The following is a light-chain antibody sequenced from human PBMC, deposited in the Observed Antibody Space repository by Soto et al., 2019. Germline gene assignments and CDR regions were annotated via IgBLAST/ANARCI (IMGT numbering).Light chain of an antibody. J-gene: IGKJ2*01. Sequence: EVVLTQFPGTLSLSPGERATLSCRASEAIGYNYLAWYRQQSGLAPTLLIYDASTRAPGIPDRFSGSGSGTDFTLTIRRLEPGDFAVYYCQQYDTSYTFGPGTRLEI. CDR1: EAIGYNY. CDR2: DAS. CDR3: QQYDTSYT. V-gene: IGKV3-20*01.